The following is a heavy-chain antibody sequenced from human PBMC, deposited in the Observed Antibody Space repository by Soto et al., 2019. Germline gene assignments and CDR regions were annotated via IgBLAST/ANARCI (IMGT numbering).Heavy chain of an antibody. CDR3: ANPSGYYFGLGSHDEASDM. D-gene: IGHD3-10*01. Sequence: VGSLRLSCAASGFMFSGFGMHWVRQAPGKGLQWVAGISKDGSKKYYGDSVKGRFTISRDNSRKTLYLQMNGLRAEDTAVYYCANPSGYYFGLGSHDEASDMWGQGTVVTVSS. V-gene: IGHV3-30*18. J-gene: IGHJ3*02. CDR2: ISKDGSKK. CDR1: GFMFSGFG.